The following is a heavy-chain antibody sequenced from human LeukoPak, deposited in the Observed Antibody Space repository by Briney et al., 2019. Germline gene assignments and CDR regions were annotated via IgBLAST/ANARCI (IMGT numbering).Heavy chain of an antibody. V-gene: IGHV4-59*01. CDR3: ATAPNPDYFDY. CDR2: ISNSGSA. D-gene: IGHD3-16*01. J-gene: IGHJ4*02. CDR1: GDSIGQDY. Sequence: NASETLSLTCTVSGDSIGQDYWNWIRQPPGRGLEWIGHISNSGSANYNPSLKSRVTISVDRSKSQFSLRLNSMTAADTAFYYCATAPNPDYFDYWGQGTLVTVSS.